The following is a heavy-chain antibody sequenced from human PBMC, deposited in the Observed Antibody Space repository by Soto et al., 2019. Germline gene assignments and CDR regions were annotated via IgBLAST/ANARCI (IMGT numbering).Heavy chain of an antibody. D-gene: IGHD3-22*01. CDR2: IIPIFGTA. CDR3: ARGRNYYYSRGYWFDP. V-gene: IGHV1-69*12. J-gene: IGHJ5*02. CDR1: GGTFSSHA. Sequence: QVQLVQSGAEVKKPGSSVKVSCKASGGTFSSHAISWVRQAPGQGLEWTGGIIPIFGTANYAQKFQGRVTITANESTSTASMELSMLRSEDTAVYYCARGRNYYYSRGYWFDPLGQATLVTVSS.